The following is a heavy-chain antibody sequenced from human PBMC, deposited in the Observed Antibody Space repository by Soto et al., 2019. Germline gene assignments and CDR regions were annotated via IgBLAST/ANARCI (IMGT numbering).Heavy chain of an antibody. CDR1: GDSISSGGFS. D-gene: IGHD2-2*01. CDR3: ARGRLVPAVNFDY. V-gene: IGHV4-30-2*01. Sequence: QLQLQESGSGLVKPSQTLSLTCAVSGDSISSGGFSWWWIRQPPGKGLEWIGYIYHSGTSFYNPSLKSRVTISVDGSKNQFSLKVNSVTAADTAVYYCARGRLVPAVNFDYWGLGTLVTVSS. J-gene: IGHJ4*02. CDR2: IYHSGTS.